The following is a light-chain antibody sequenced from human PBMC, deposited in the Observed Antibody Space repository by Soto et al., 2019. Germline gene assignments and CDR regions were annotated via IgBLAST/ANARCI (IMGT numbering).Light chain of an antibody. CDR3: QQYHIWPAWT. CDR1: QSVSLS. Sequence: EIVLTQSPATLSVSLGDSATLSCRASQSVSLSLAWYQMRPGQPPRLLIYGASTRATDIPARFSGSGSGTDFTLNISSLQSEDFAVSFCQQYHIWPAWTFGQGTKVELK. CDR2: GAS. J-gene: IGKJ1*01. V-gene: IGKV3-15*01.